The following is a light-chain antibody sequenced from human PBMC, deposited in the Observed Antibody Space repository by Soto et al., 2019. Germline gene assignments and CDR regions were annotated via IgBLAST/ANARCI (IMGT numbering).Light chain of an antibody. CDR2: GIS. CDR3: HQYSQWPIT. V-gene: IGKV3-15*01. J-gene: IGKJ5*01. CDR1: QSINNN. Sequence: EIVLTQSPVTLPVSPGERATLSCRASQSINNNYLAWSQQKPCQAPRLLLFGISTRATGVPARFSGSGSGTEFASSISSLQSEDFAVYSCHQYSQWPITFGQGTRLEIK.